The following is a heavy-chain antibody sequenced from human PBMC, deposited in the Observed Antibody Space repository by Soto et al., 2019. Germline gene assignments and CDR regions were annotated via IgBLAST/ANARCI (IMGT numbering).Heavy chain of an antibody. D-gene: IGHD2-2*01. CDR1: GGSFSGYY. J-gene: IGHJ6*02. CDR2: INHSGST. CDR3: ARGRIYCSSTSCYYYYYYGMGV. Sequence: QVQLQQWGAGLLKPSETLSLTCAVYGGSFSGYYWSWIRQPPGKGLEWIGEINHSGSTNYNPSLKSRVTISVDTSKNQFSLKLSSVTAADTAVYYCARGRIYCSSTSCYYYYYYGMGVWGQGTTVTVSS. V-gene: IGHV4-34*01.